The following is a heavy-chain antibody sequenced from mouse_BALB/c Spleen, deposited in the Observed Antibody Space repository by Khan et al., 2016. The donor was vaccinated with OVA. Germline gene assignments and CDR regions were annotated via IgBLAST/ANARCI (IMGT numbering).Heavy chain of an antibody. CDR3: AKLTPDYYSMDY. J-gene: IGHJ4*01. D-gene: IGHD2-13*01. CDR2: VWGDGST. CDR1: GFSLSSNG. V-gene: IGHV2-3*01. Sequence: QVQLQQSGPGLVAPSQSLSITCTVSGFSLSSNGVSWVRQPPGKGLEWLGVVWGDGSTNYHSTLKSRLIISKDNSKSQVFLKLNSLQTDDTATFYCAKLTPDYYSMDYWGQGTSVTVSS.